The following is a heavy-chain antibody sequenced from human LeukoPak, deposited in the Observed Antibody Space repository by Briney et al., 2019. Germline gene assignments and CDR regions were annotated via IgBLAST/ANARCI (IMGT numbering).Heavy chain of an antibody. CDR1: GGTFISYA. CDR2: IIPIFGTA. V-gene: IGHV1-69*13. Sequence: SVKVSCKASGGTFISYAISWVRQAPGQGLEWMGGIIPIFGTANYAQKFQGRVTITADESTSTAYMELSSLRSEDTAVYYCARDEGVVMYYFDYWGQGTLVTVSS. D-gene: IGHD3-3*01. CDR3: ARDEGVVMYYFDY. J-gene: IGHJ4*02.